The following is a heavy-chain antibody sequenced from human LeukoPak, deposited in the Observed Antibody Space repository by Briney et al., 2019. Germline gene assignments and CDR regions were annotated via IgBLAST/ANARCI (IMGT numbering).Heavy chain of an antibody. CDR1: GFTFSNYW. CDR3: TRPTYFYDSSGSLFDF. CDR2: INSDGSTT. D-gene: IGHD3-22*01. V-gene: IGHV3-74*01. J-gene: IGHJ4*02. Sequence: GGSLRLSCAASGFTFSNYWMHWVRQAPGKGLVWVSRINSDGSTTSYADSVKGRFTISRDNAKNTLYLQMDSRRAEDTAVYYCTRPTYFYDSSGSLFDFWGQGTLVTVSS.